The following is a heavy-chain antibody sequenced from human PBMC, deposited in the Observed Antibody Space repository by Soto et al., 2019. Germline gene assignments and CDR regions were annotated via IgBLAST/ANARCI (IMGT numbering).Heavy chain of an antibody. CDR2: IIPSFGTA. CDR3: ARVDYDYIWGSYSH. V-gene: IGHV1-69*01. CDR1: GGTFSRYA. J-gene: IGHJ4*02. D-gene: IGHD3-16*01. Sequence: QVQLVQSGAEVKKPGSSVKVSCKASGGTFSRYAISWVRQAPGQGPEWMGGIIPSFGTANYAQKFQGRVTVTADEPTRTAYMELRSLTHEDTAVYYWARVDYDYIWGSYSHWGQGTLVTVSS.